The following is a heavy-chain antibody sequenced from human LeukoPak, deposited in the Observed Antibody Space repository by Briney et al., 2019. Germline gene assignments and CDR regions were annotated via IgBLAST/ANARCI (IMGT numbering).Heavy chain of an antibody. CDR3: ARRAYYMDV. Sequence: PSETLSLTCAVYGGSFSGYYWSWIRQPPGKGLEWIGEINHSGSTNYNPSLKSRVTISVDTFKNQFSLKLSSVTAADTAVYYCARRAYYMDVWGKGTTVTISS. J-gene: IGHJ6*03. CDR1: GGSFSGYY. V-gene: IGHV4-34*01. CDR2: INHSGST.